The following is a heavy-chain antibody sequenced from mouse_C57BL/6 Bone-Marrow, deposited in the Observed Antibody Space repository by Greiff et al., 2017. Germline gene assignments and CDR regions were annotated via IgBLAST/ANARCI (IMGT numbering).Heavy chain of an antibody. CDR3: ARTARVAPYFDY. Sequence: QVQLQQSGPELVKPGASVKISCKASGYAFSSFWMNWVKQRPGKGLEWIGRIYPGDGDTNYNGKFKGKATLTADKSSSTAYMQLSSLTSEDSAVYFCARTARVAPYFDYWGQGTTLAVSS. J-gene: IGHJ2*01. D-gene: IGHD3-3*01. CDR1: GYAFSSFW. V-gene: IGHV1-82*01. CDR2: IYPGDGDT.